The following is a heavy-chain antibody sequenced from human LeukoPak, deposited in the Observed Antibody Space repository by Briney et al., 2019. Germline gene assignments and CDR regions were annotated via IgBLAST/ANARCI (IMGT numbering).Heavy chain of an antibody. CDR2: IYHSGST. J-gene: IGHJ5*02. V-gene: IGHV4-30-2*01. CDR1: GGSISSGGYY. Sequence: SETLSLTCTVSGGSISSGGYYWSWIRQPPGKGLEWIGYIYHSGSTYYNPSLKSRVTISVDRSKNQFSLKLSSVTAADTAVYYCATLVGTKYQLHGFDPWGQGTLVTVSS. D-gene: IGHD2-2*01. CDR3: ATLVGTKYQLHGFDP.